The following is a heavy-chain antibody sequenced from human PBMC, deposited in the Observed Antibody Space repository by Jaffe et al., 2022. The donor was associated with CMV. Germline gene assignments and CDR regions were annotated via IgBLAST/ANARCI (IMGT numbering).Heavy chain of an antibody. Sequence: QVQLVQSGAEVKKPGSSVKVSCKASGGTFSSYAISWVRQAPGQGLEWMGRIIPILGIANYAQKFQGRVTITADKSTSTAYMELSSLRSEDTAVYYCAIALSVEDYYDSSGYLVYWGQGTLVTVSS. CDR3: AIALSVEDYYDSSGYLVY. CDR2: IIPILGIA. CDR1: GGTFSSYA. J-gene: IGHJ4*02. D-gene: IGHD3-22*01. V-gene: IGHV1-69*09.